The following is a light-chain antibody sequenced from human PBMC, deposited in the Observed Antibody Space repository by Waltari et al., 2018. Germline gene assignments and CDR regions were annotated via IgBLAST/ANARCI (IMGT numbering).Light chain of an antibody. J-gene: IGKJ2*01. CDR2: GVS. V-gene: IGKV3-15*01. CDR3: NQYYYWPYT. CDR1: QSVSFK. Sequence: ETVMTQSPATLSVSPGDRVTLSCRASQSVSFKLAWYQQKPGQVPRLPIYGVSTRATGVPARFSGSGSGTEFTLTISSLQSEDFAVYYCNQYYYWPYTFGLGTKLELK.